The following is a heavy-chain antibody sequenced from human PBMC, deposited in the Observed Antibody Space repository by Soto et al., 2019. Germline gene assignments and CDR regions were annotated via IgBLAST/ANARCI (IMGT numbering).Heavy chain of an antibody. J-gene: IGHJ4*02. CDR3: ARASYDSSTYYLDY. CDR2: IYYSGST. V-gene: IGHV4-30-4*01. CDR1: GGSISSGDYY. D-gene: IGHD3-22*01. Sequence: SETLSLTCTVSGGSISSGDYYWSWIRQPPGKGLEWIGYIYYSGSTYYNPSLKSRVTISVDTSNNQFSLKLSSVTAADTAVYYCARASYDSSTYYLDYWGQGTLVTVSS.